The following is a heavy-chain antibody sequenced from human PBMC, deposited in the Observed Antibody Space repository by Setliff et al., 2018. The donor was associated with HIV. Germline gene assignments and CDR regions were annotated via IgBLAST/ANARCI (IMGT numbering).Heavy chain of an antibody. Sequence: SETLSLTGTVSGGSISSSSDYLWGWIRQGPGKGLGWIGIVYYDGTTHYNTSXKXRLTMSVETSKNXXPLKVTSLTAADTAMYHCARVGVRSSWKAGPLXYWGQGTXXXVSS. CDR1: GGSISSSSDY. J-gene: IGHJ4*02. V-gene: IGHV4-39*01. CDR3: ARVGVRSSWKAGPLXY. CDR2: VYYDGTT. D-gene: IGHD3-22*01.